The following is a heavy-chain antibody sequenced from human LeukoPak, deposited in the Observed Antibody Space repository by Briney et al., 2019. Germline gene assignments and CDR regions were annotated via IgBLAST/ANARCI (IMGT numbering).Heavy chain of an antibody. V-gene: IGHV4-38-2*02. CDR2: IYTSGST. CDR1: GYSISSGYL. J-gene: IGHJ6*03. D-gene: IGHD7-27*01. Sequence: PSETLSLTCTVSGYSISSGYLWGWIRQPPGKGLEWIGRIYTSGSTNYNPSLKSRVTISVDTSKNQFSLKLSSVTAADTAVYYCARAQSGEPSPRHEYYYYYYMDVWGKGTTVTISS. CDR3: ARAQSGEPSPRHEYYYYYYMDV.